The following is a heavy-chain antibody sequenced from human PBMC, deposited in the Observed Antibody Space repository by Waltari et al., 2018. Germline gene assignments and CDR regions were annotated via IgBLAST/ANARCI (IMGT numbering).Heavy chain of an antibody. D-gene: IGHD5-12*01. J-gene: IGHJ4*02. CDR1: GGSISSSSYY. CDR2: IYYSGST. Sequence: QLQLQESGPGLVKPSETLSLTCTVSGGSISSSSYYWGWIRQPPGKGLEWIVSIYYSGSTYYNPSLKSRVTISVDTSKNQFSLKLSSVTAADTAVYYCARLGGGEWLRKHFDYWGQGTLVTVSS. CDR3: ARLGGGEWLRKHFDY. V-gene: IGHV4-39*01.